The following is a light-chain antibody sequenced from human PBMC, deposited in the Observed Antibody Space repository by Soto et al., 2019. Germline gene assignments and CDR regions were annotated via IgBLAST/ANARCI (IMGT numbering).Light chain of an antibody. CDR2: DAS. Sequence: EIVLTQSPATLSLSPGERATLSCRASQSVSSYLAWYQQKPGQAPRLLIYDASNRATGLPARFSGSWSGTDFTLSISSLEPEDVAVYYCQQRARWPLTFGGGTKVEI. CDR1: QSVSSY. CDR3: QQRARWPLT. J-gene: IGKJ4*01. V-gene: IGKV3-11*01.